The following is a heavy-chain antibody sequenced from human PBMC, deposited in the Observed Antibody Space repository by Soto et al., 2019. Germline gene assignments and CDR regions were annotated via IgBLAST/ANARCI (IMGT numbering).Heavy chain of an antibody. Sequence: ASVKVSCKASGYTFTSYAMHWVRQAPGQRLEWMGWINAGNGNTKYSQKFQGRVTITRDTSASTAYMELSSLRSEDTAVYYCARDSVAAGIFDYSGQGTLVTVSS. D-gene: IGHD6-13*01. CDR3: ARDSVAAGIFDY. V-gene: IGHV1-3*01. CDR2: INAGNGNT. J-gene: IGHJ4*02. CDR1: GYTFTSYA.